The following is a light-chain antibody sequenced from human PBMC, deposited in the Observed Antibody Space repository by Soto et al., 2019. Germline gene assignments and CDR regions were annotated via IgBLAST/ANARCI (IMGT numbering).Light chain of an antibody. V-gene: IGKV4-1*01. CDR1: QSVLYSSNNKNY. CDR2: WAS. CDR3: QQYYSAPHT. Sequence: DIVMTQSPDSLAVSLGERATINCKSSQSVLYSSNNKNYLAWYQQKPGQPPNLLIYWASTRESGFPDRFSGSGSGTDFTLTISSLQAEDVAVYYCQQYYSAPHTFGQGTKVEIK. J-gene: IGKJ1*01.